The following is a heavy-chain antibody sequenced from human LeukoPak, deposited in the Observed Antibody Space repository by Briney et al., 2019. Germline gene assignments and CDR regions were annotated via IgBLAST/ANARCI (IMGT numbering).Heavy chain of an antibody. Sequence: GGSLRLSCAASGFTFSDYYMSWIRQAPGKGLEWLSYISSNGGTIYYADSVKGRFNISRDNAKNSLYLQMNSLRAEDTAVYYCARHYSGSYTFDYWGQGTLVTVSS. CDR3: ARHYSGSYTFDY. V-gene: IGHV3-11*01. CDR2: ISSNGGTI. D-gene: IGHD1-26*01. CDR1: GFTFSDYY. J-gene: IGHJ4*02.